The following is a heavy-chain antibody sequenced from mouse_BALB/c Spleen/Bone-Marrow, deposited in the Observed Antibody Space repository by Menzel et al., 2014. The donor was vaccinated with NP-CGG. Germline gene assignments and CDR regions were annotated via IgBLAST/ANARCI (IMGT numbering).Heavy chain of an antibody. CDR1: GYTFTSYL. Sequence: EVQLQQSGPELVKPGASVKMSCKASGYTFTSYLMHWVKQKPGQGLEWIGCINPYNDGTKYNEKFKGKATLTSDKSSSTAYMELSSLTSEDSAVYYCARGGNYWYFDVWGAGTTVTVSS. CDR3: ARGGNYWYFDV. D-gene: IGHD2-1*01. V-gene: IGHV1-14*01. J-gene: IGHJ1*01. CDR2: INPYNDGT.